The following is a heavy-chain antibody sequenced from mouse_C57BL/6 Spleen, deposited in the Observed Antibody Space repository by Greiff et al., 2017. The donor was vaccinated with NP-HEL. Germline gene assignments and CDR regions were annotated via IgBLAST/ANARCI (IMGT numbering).Heavy chain of an antibody. D-gene: IGHD1-1*01. V-gene: IGHV1-52*01. CDR3: ASLYYGSSYEYFDV. Sequence: VQLQQPGAELVRPGSSVKLSCKASGYTFTSYWMHWVKQRPIQGLEWIGNIDPSDSETHYNQKFKDKATLTVDKSSSTAYMQLSSLTSEDSAVYYCASLYYGSSYEYFDVWGTGTTVTVSS. CDR1: GYTFTSYW. CDR2: IDPSDSET. J-gene: IGHJ1*03.